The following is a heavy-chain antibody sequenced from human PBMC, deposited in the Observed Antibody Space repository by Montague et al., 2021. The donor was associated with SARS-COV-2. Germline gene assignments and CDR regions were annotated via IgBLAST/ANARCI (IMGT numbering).Heavy chain of an antibody. CDR2: VYDSGST. V-gene: IGHV4-59*08. J-gene: IGHJ5*02. Sequence: SETLSLTCTVSGGSINNYYWSWIRQSPDKGLEWIGYVYDSGSTNYNPSLKSRVTISIDTSKSQFSLKLSSVTAADTAVYYCARHWPYLAAAGYVWFDPWGQGTLVIASS. D-gene: IGHD6-13*01. CDR1: GGSINNYY. CDR3: ARHWPYLAAAGYVWFDP.